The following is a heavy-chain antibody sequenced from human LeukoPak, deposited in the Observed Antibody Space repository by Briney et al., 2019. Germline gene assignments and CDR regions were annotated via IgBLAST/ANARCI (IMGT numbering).Heavy chain of an antibody. CDR1: GFTFSSYE. J-gene: IGHJ6*03. Sequence: GGSLRLSCAASGFTFSSYEMNWVRQAPGKGLEWVSYISSSGSTIYYADSVKGRFTISRDNAKNSLYLQMNSLRAEDTAVYYCARDPYSGGYGDYYYYYMDLWGQGTTVTISS. V-gene: IGHV3-48*03. CDR3: ARDPYSGGYGDYYYYYMDL. CDR2: ISSSGSTI. D-gene: IGHD1-26*01.